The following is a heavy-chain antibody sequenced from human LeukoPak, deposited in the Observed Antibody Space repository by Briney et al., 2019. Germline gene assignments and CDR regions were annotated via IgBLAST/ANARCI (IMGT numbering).Heavy chain of an antibody. CDR2: ISYDGSNK. Sequence: GGSLRLSCAASGFTFSNYVMSWVRQAPGKGLEWVSVISYDGSNKYYADSVKGRFTISRDNSKNTLYLQMNSLRAEDTAMYYCAKNSGSTALWGQGTLVTVSS. CDR3: AKNSGSTAL. CDR1: GFTFSNYV. J-gene: IGHJ4*02. D-gene: IGHD1-26*01. V-gene: IGHV3-30*18.